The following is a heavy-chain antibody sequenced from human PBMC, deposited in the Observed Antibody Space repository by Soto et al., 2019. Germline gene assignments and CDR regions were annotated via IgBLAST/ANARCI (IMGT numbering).Heavy chain of an antibody. CDR3: AKDLSGYDRTERPFDYYGLDI. D-gene: IGHD5-12*01. V-gene: IGHV3-30*18. Sequence: PGGSLRLSCAASGFTFNNYGIHWVRQAPGKGLEWVAVISNDGNKKYSADSVKGRFTISRDNSKNTLYLQMNSLRTEDTAVYYCAKDLSGYDRTERPFDYYGLDIWGQGTTVTVSS. J-gene: IGHJ6*02. CDR2: ISNDGNKK. CDR1: GFTFNNYG.